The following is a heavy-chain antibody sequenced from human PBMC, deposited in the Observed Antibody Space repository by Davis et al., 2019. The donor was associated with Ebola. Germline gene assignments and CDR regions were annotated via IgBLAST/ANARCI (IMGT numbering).Heavy chain of an antibody. V-gene: IGHV3-23*01. J-gene: IGHJ4*02. CDR1: GFTFSSYA. Sequence: PGGSLRLSCATSGFTFSSYAMSWVRQAPGKGLEWVSGISGRGDITYYADAVKGRFPISGDNSKNTVYLEMNSLRAEEPAVSYCVRDRIYSSVNLEYWGQGTLVTVSS. CDR2: ISGRGDIT. D-gene: IGHD6-19*01. CDR3: VRDRIYSSVNLEY.